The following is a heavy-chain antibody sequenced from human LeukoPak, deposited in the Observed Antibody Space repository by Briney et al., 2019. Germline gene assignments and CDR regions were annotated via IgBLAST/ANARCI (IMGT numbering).Heavy chain of an antibody. J-gene: IGHJ6*02. CDR3: AKDLFGSGDYYGMDV. V-gene: IGHV3-9*01. CDR2: ISWNSGSI. Sequence: GGSLRLSCAASGFSFDAYTMHWVRQAPGKGLEWVSGISWNSGSIGYADSVKGRFTISRDNAKNSLYLQMNSLRAEDTALYYCAKDLFGSGDYYGMDVWGQGTTVTVSS. D-gene: IGHD3-10*01. CDR1: GFSFDAYT.